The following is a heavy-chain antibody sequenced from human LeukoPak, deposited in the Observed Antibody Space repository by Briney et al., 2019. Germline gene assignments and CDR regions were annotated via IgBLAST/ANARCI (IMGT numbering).Heavy chain of an antibody. J-gene: IGHJ3*02. V-gene: IGHV3-23*01. CDR1: GFTFSSYA. CDR2: ISGSGGST. Sequence: GGSLRLSCAASGFTFSSYAMSWVRQAPGKGLEWVSAISGSGGSTHYADSVKGRFTISRDNSKNTLYLQMNSLRAEDTAVYYCAKTPAYCTNGVCYTHAFDIWGQGTMVTVSS. CDR3: AKTPAYCTNGVCYTHAFDI. D-gene: IGHD2-8*01.